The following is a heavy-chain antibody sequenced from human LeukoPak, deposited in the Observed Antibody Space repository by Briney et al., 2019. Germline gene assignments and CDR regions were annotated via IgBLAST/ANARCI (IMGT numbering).Heavy chain of an antibody. D-gene: IGHD6-19*01. Sequence: SQTLSLTCTVSGGSISSGSYYWSWTRQPAGKGLEWIGGIYTSGSTNYNPSLKSRVTISVDTSKNQFSLKLSSVTAANTAVYYCAREASPQWPPGWDWFDPWGQGTLVTVSS. CDR3: AREASPQWPPGWDWFDP. V-gene: IGHV4-61*02. CDR1: GGSISSGSYY. J-gene: IGHJ5*02. CDR2: IYTSGST.